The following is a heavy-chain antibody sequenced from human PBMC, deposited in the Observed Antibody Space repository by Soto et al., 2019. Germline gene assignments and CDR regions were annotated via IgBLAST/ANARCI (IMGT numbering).Heavy chain of an antibody. V-gene: IGHV1-2*02. CDR3: ARGYGSGPMDV. D-gene: IGHD3-10*01. CDR2: INPNSGGT. J-gene: IGHJ6*02. CDR1: AYTFTSYG. Sequence: SCKTSAYTFTSYGTSCVRQATGQGLEWMGWINPNSGGTNYAQKFQGRVTMTRDTSTSTAYMELSRLRSDDTAVYYCARGYGSGPMDVWGQGTTVTVSS.